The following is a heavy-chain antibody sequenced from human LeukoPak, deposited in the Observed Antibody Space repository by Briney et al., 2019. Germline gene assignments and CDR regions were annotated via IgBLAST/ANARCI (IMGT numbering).Heavy chain of an antibody. D-gene: IGHD3-9*01. Sequence: PSETLSLTCTVSGGSISSYYWSWIRQPPGKGLEWIGYIYYSGSTNYNPSLKSRVTISLDTSKNQFSLNLSSVTAADTAVYYCARAHLTGYYFWFDPWGQGTLVTVSS. V-gene: IGHV4-59*01. CDR3: ARAHLTGYYFWFDP. J-gene: IGHJ5*02. CDR2: IYYSGST. CDR1: GGSISSYY.